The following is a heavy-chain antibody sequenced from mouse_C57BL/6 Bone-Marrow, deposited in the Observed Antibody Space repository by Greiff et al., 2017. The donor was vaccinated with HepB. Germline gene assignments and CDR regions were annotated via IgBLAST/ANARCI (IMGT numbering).Heavy chain of an antibody. J-gene: IGHJ4*01. CDR2: IHPSASDT. D-gene: IGHD2-4*01. CDR3: AIWIYDYPTYAMDY. CDR1: GYTFTSYW. Sequence: QVQLQQSGAELVKPGASVKVSCKASGYTFTSYWMHWVKQRPGQGLEWIGSIHPSASDTNYNQKFKGKATLTVDKSSSTAYMQLSSLTSEDSAVYYCAIWIYDYPTYAMDYWGQGTSVTVSS. V-gene: IGHV1-74*01.